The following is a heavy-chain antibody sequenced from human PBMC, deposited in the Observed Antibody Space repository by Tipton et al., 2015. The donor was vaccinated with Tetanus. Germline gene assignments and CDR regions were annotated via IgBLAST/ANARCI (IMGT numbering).Heavy chain of an antibody. CDR1: GFTFSSYA. D-gene: IGHD2-21*02. J-gene: IGHJ6*02. V-gene: IGHV3-23*01. CDR3: AKDTGVTPHYGMDV. CDR2: ISGSGGST. Sequence: SLRLSCAVSGFTFSSYAMSWVRQAPGKGLEWVSAISGSGGSTYYADSVKGRFTISRDNAKNSLYLQMNSLRAEDTALYYCAKDTGVTPHYGMDVWGQGTTVTVSS.